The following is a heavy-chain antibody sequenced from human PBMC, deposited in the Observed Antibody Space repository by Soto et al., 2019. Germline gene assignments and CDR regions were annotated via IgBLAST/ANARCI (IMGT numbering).Heavy chain of an antibody. V-gene: IGHV3-23*01. D-gene: IGHD6-13*01. CDR2: ISGRGGNT. J-gene: IGHJ4*02. CDR1: GFTFSSYA. CDR3: ARVAPEYSSTPRRFDF. Sequence: GGSLRLSCAASGFTFSSYAMSWVRQAPGKGLEWVSSISGRGGNTYYADSVKGRFTISRDKTKNTLDLQMNSLRAEDTAVYHCARVAPEYSSTPRRFDFWGQGTLVTVSS.